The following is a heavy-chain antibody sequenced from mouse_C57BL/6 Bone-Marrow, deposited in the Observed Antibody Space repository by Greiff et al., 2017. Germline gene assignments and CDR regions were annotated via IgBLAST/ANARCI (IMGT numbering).Heavy chain of an antibody. CDR3: AKLSYDGSSYDAMDD. D-gene: IGHD1-1*01. V-gene: IGHV2-9*01. Sequence: VQLQQSGPGLVTPSQSLSITCTVSGFSLTSYGVDWVRQPPGKGLEWLGVIWGGGSTNYNSALMSRLSISKDTSKSQVFLKMNSLQTDDTAMYYCAKLSYDGSSYDAMDDWGQGTSVTVSS. CDR2: IWGGGST. J-gene: IGHJ4*01. CDR1: GFSLTSYG.